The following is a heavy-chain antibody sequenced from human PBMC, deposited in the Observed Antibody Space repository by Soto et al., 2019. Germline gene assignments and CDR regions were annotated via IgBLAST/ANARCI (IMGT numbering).Heavy chain of an antibody. CDR3: ARGGDSSGWYSVYYFDY. CDR2: INSDGSST. V-gene: IGHV3-74*01. D-gene: IGHD6-19*01. CDR1: GFTFSSYW. Sequence: GGSLRLSCAASGFTFSSYWMHWVRQAPGKGLVWVSRINSDGSSTSYADSVKGRFTISRDNAKNTLYLQMNSLRAEDTAVYYCARGGDSSGWYSVYYFDYWGQGTLVTVSS. J-gene: IGHJ4*02.